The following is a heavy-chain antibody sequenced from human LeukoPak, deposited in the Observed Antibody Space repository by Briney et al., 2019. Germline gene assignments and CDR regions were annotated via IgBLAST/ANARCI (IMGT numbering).Heavy chain of an antibody. V-gene: IGHV3-48*03. Sequence: GGSLRLSCAASGFTFSSYEMNWVRQAPGKGLEWFSYISSSGSTIYYADSVKGRFTISRDNAKNSLYLQMNSLRAEDTAVYYCASRYSSGWYQVDFDYWGQGTLVTVSS. CDR3: ASRYSSGWYQVDFDY. CDR1: GFTFSSYE. D-gene: IGHD6-19*01. CDR2: ISSSGSTI. J-gene: IGHJ4*02.